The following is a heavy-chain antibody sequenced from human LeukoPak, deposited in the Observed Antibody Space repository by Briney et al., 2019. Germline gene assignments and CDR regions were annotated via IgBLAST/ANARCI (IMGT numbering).Heavy chain of an antibody. J-gene: IGHJ4*02. CDR1: GFTFSSYG. Sequence: GGSLRLSCAASGFTFSSYGMHWVRQAPGKGLEWVAFIRYDGSNKYYADSVKGRFTISRDNSKNTLYLQMNSLRAEDTAVYYCAKDHAKLAPVATPDYWGQGTLVTVS. D-gene: IGHD5-12*01. CDR2: IRYDGSNK. CDR3: AKDHAKLAPVATPDY. V-gene: IGHV3-30*02.